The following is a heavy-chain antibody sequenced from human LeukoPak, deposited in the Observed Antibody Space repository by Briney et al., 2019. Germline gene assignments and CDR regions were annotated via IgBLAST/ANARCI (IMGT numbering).Heavy chain of an antibody. CDR2: INHSGST. CDR1: GGSISSYY. D-gene: IGHD3-3*01. Sequence: SETLSLACTVSGGSISSYYWSWIRQPPGKGLEWIGEINHSGSTNYNPSLKSRVTISVDTSKNQFSLKLSSVTAADTAVYYCARHSTFFGVVIIKGRVRGPFDYWDQGTLVTVSS. J-gene: IGHJ4*02. V-gene: IGHV4-34*01. CDR3: ARHSTFFGVVIIKGRVRGPFDY.